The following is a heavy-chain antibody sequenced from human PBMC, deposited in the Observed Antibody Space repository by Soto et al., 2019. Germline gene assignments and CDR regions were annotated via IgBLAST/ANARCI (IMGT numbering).Heavy chain of an antibody. CDR3: ARDLGYSSSFNWFDP. D-gene: IGHD6-13*01. J-gene: IGHJ5*02. CDR2: ISSGSTI. CDR1: GFTFSTYS. V-gene: IGHV3-48*02. Sequence: PGGSLRLSCAASGFTFSTYSMSWVRQAPGKGLECISYISSGSTIYYADSVKGRFTISRDNAKNSLYLQMNSLRDEDTAVYYCARDLGYSSSFNWFDPWGQGTLVTVS.